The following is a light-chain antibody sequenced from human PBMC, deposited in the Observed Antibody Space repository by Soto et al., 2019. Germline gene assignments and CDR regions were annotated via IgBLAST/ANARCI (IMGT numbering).Light chain of an antibody. J-gene: IGKJ1*01. CDR2: GAS. Sequence: EIALTQSPATLSLTPGERATLSCRASQSVSRYLAWYQQKPGQAPRLLIYGASSRATGIPDRFSGSGSGTDFTLTISRLEPEDFAVYYCQQYGSSPWTFGQGSMVDI. V-gene: IGKV3-20*01. CDR1: QSVSRY. CDR3: QQYGSSPWT.